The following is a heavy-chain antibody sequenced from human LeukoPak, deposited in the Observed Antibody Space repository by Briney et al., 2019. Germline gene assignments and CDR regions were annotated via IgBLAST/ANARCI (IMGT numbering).Heavy chain of an antibody. J-gene: IGHJ4*02. CDR2: MNPNSGNT. Sequence: ASVKVSCKASGYTFTSYDINWVRQATGQGLEWMGLMNPNSGNTGYAQKFQGRVTMTRSTSLSTAYMELSGLRSEDTAVYFCARDVISYYYGSGAGRGHWGQGTLVTVSS. D-gene: IGHD3-10*01. CDR3: ARDVISYYYGSGAGRGH. CDR1: GYTFTSYD. V-gene: IGHV1-8*01.